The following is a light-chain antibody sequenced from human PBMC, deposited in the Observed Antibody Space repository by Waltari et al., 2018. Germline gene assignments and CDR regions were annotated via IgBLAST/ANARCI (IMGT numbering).Light chain of an antibody. CDR3: QQSATTPWT. CDR1: QSIGKDN. J-gene: IGKJ1*01. Sequence: EIVLTQFPGTLSLSPGERATLSGRASQSIGKDNLAWYQQKPGQSPRLLISGTSSRDTGISDRLRGSGSGTDFTLTISSLEPEDFAVYYCQQSATTPWTFGQGTRVEI. V-gene: IGKV3-20*01. CDR2: GTS.